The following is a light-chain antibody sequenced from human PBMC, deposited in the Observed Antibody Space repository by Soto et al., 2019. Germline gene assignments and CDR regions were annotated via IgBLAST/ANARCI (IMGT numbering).Light chain of an antibody. V-gene: IGKV1-5*03. J-gene: IGKJ2*01. Sequence: IQMTQSPSTLSASVGDRVTITCRASQGLSGWLAWYQQKPGKAPKLLIYKTSSLESGVPSRFSDSGSGTEFTLTIRSLQPDDFATYYCLQYNSLYTFGQGTKLEIK. CDR2: KTS. CDR1: QGLSGW. CDR3: LQYNSLYT.